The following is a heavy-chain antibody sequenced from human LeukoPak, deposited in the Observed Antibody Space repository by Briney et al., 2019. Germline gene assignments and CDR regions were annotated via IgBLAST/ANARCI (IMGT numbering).Heavy chain of an antibody. Sequence: SQTLSLTCTVSGGSISSGSYYCSWIRQPPGKGLEWIGYIYYSGSTNYNPSLKSRVTISVDTSKNQFSLKLSSVTAADTAVYYCARVVGDYASPVNWSDPWGQGTLVTVSS. CDR2: IYYSGST. V-gene: IGHV4-61*01. J-gene: IGHJ5*02. CDR3: ARVVGDYASPVNWSDP. D-gene: IGHD4-17*01. CDR1: GGSISSGSYY.